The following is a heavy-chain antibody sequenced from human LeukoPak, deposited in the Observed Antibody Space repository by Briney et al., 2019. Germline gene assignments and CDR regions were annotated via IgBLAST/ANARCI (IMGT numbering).Heavy chain of an antibody. CDR2: INHSGST. Sequence: SETLSLTCAVYGGSFSGYYWSWIRQPPGKGLEWIGEINHSGSTNYNPSLKSRVTISVDTSKNQFSLKLSSVTAADTAVYYCARGWLFNHHPDYWGQGTLVTVSS. CDR3: ARGWLFNHHPDY. D-gene: IGHD3-22*01. V-gene: IGHV4-34*01. J-gene: IGHJ4*02. CDR1: GGSFSGYY.